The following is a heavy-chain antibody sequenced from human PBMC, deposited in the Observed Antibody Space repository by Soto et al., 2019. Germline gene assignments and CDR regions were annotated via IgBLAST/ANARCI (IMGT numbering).Heavy chain of an antibody. CDR2: IYWDDDK. Sequence: QITLKESGPTLVKPTQTLTLTCTFSGFSLTTSGEGVGWIRQPPGKALEWLAIIYWDDDKRYSPSLSNRLTITKDTSKKHGAHTISNIDPADTATYYCTHMDGCLSWSDYWGQGTLVTVSS. CDR3: THMDGCLSWSDY. V-gene: IGHV2-5*02. J-gene: IGHJ4*02. D-gene: IGHD2-8*02. CDR1: GFSLTTSGEG.